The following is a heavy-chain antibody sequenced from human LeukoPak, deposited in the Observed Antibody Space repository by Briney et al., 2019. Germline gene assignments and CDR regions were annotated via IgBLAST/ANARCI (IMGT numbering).Heavy chain of an antibody. Sequence: GGSLRLSCAASGFTFDDYAMHWVRQAAGKGLEWVSVISWNSGSIGYADSVKGRFTISRDNAKNSLYLQMNSLRAEDTALYYCAKAKPRGDQYGDTGNGFDYWGQGTLVTVSS. CDR1: GFTFDDYA. CDR3: AKAKPRGDQYGDTGNGFDY. CDR2: ISWNSGSI. J-gene: IGHJ4*02. V-gene: IGHV3-9*01. D-gene: IGHD4-17*01.